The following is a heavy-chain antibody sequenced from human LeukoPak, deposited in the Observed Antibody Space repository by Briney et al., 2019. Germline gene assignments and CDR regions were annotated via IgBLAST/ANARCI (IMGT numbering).Heavy chain of an antibody. CDR3: TKGGRWLVVDY. J-gene: IGHJ4*02. D-gene: IGHD6-19*01. CDR2: ISGSGGST. CDR1: GFTFSSRDW. V-gene: IGHV3-23*01. Sequence: GGSLRLSCVASGFTFSSRDWMTWVRQAPGKGLEWVSTISGSGGSTYYADSVKGRFTISRDNSKNTLYLQVNSLRAEDTAVYYCTKGGRWLVVDYWGQGTLVTVSS.